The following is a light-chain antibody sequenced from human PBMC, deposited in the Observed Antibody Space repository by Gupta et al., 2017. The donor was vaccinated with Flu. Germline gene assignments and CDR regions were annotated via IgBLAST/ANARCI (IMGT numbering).Light chain of an antibody. V-gene: IGKV1-33*01. CDR2: DAS. J-gene: IGKJ2*01. CDR3: QQVDNLPHHI. CDR1: QDIYNY. Sequence: DIQMTQSPSSLSASVGDRVTITCQASQDIYNYLNWYQQKPGKAPKLLIFDASNCETGVPSRFSGSGYGTDFTFTISSRQPEDIATYYFQQVDNLPHHIFGPGTKVEVK.